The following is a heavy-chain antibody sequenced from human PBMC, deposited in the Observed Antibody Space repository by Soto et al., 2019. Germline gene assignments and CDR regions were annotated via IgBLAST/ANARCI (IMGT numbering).Heavy chain of an antibody. Sequence: QVQLVESGGGVVQPGRSLRLSCAASGFTFSSYGMHWVRQAPGKGLEWVAVISYDGSNKYYADSVKGRFTISRDNSKNTLYRQMNRLRAEDTAVYYCAKDLLGPGRAYGMDVWGQGTTVTVSS. CDR1: GFTFSSYG. V-gene: IGHV3-30*18. J-gene: IGHJ6*02. CDR2: ISYDGSNK. CDR3: AKDLLGPGRAYGMDV. D-gene: IGHD7-27*01.